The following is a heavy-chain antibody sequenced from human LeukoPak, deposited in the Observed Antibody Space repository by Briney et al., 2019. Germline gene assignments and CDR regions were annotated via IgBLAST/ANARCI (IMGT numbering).Heavy chain of an antibody. Sequence: GGSLRLSCVASGFTLSNYWMHWVRQAPGKGLMWAARISYDGSSADHADSVKGRFTISRDNAKNTLYLQMNSLRVEDTGVYYCARRRTIGDYDYWGQGTLVTVSS. V-gene: IGHV3-74*01. D-gene: IGHD3-16*01. CDR1: GFTLSNYW. CDR2: ISYDGSSA. J-gene: IGHJ4*02. CDR3: ARRRTIGDYDY.